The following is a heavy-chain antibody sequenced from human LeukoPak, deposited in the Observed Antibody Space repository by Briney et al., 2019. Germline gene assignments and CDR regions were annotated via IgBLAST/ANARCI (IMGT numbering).Heavy chain of an antibody. V-gene: IGHV1-69*05. CDR1: GGTFSSYA. CDR3: ARDGGELGVRGVPTTGFDY. CDR2: IIPIFGTA. D-gene: IGHD3-10*01. Sequence: GASVKVSCKASGGTFSSYAISWVRQAPGQGLEWMGGIIPIFGTANYAQKFQGRVTITTDESTSTAYMELSSLRSEDTAVYYCARDGGELGVRGVPTTGFDYWGRGTLVTVSS. J-gene: IGHJ4*02.